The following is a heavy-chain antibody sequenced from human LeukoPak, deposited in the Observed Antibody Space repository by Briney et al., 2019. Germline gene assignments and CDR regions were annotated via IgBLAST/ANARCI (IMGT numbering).Heavy chain of an antibody. CDR2: IYYSGST. CDR1: GGSISSSSYY. D-gene: IGHD3-22*01. CDR3: ARKQKYYYDPFYMDV. J-gene: IGHJ6*03. Sequence: SETLSLTCTVSGGSISSSSYYWGWIRQPPGKGLEWIGSIYYSGSTYYNPSLKSRVTISVDTSKNQSSLKLSSVTAADTAVYYCARKQKYYYDPFYMDVWGKGTTVTVSS. V-gene: IGHV4-39*07.